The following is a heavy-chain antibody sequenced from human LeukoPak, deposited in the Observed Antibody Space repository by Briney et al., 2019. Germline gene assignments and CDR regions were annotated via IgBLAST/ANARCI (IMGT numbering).Heavy chain of an antibody. CDR1: GYTFISYG. CDR3: ARDWNDSDRAYYFDN. CDR2: ISANNGNK. J-gene: IGHJ4*02. V-gene: IGHV1-18*01. D-gene: IGHD1-1*01. Sequence: LGASVKVSCKASGYTFISYGISWVRQAPGQGLEWMGWISANNGNKQYAQKFQGRVTMTTDTSTSTAYMELRSLTSDDTAVYYCARDWNDSDRAYYFDNWGQGTLVTVSS.